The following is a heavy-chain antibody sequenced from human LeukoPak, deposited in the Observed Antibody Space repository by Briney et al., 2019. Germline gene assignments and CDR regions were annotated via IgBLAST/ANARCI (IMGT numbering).Heavy chain of an antibody. CDR3: ARRSDWGNVFYI. D-gene: IGHD7-27*01. V-gene: IGHV6-1*01. Sequence: SQTLSLTCAISGDSISSNSAAWNWLRQSPSRGLEWLGRTYYRSKWYNDYAKSVKSRITTNPDTSKNHFSPQLNSVTPEDTAVYFCARRSDWGNVFYIWGQGTMVTVSS. CDR1: GDSISSNSAA. CDR2: TYYRSKWYN. J-gene: IGHJ3*02.